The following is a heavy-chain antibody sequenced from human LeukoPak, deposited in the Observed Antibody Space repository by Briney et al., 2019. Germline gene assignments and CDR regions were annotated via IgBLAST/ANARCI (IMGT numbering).Heavy chain of an antibody. V-gene: IGHV3-43*02. J-gene: IGHJ5*02. CDR1: GFTFDDYA. D-gene: IGHD3-10*01. CDR2: ISGDGGST. CDR3: AKDIGGYGSGSGVS. Sequence: GVSLRLSCAASGFTFDDYAMHWVRQAPAKGLEWVSLISGDGGSTDYADSVKGRFPISRDNSRNSLFLQMNSLRTEDTALYYCAKDIGGYGSGSGVSWGQGTLVTVSS.